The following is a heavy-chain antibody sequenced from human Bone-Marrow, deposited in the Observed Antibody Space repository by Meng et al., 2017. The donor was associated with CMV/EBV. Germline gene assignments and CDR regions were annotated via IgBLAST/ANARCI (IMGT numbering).Heavy chain of an antibody. CDR1: GFTVSSNY. V-gene: IGHV3-21*01. D-gene: IGHD7-27*01. J-gene: IGHJ3*02. CDR2: ISSSSSYI. CDR3: ARDPSSVGNDAFDI. Sequence: GESLKISCAASGFTVSSNYMSWLRQAPGKGLEWVSSISSSSSYIYYADSVKGRFTISRDNAKTSLYLQMNSRRAEDTAVYYGARDPSSVGNDAFDIWGRGTMVTVSS.